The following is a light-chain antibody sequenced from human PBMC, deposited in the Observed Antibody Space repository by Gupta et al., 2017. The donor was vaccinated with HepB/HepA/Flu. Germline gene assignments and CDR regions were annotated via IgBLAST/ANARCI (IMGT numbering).Light chain of an antibody. J-gene: IGLJ3*02. CDR3: QYDNTGILV. CDR1: SGRIANYY. V-gene: IGLV6-57*02. CDR2: DDN. Sequence: NFMLPQPHSVSGSPGKTVNISCTGSSGRIANYYVQWYQQRPGSAPSLLIYDDNKSPSGVPDRFSGSNDGSSTSASLTISELEDEADYYYDSQYDNTGILVFGGGTKLTVL.